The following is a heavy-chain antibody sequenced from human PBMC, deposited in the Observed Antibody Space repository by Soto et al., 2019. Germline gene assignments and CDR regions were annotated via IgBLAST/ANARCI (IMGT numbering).Heavy chain of an antibody. CDR3: VRRLTSLNICFDY. V-gene: IGHV4-31*06. CDR2: VSSSGNS. J-gene: IGHJ4*02. D-gene: IGHD4-17*01. CDR1: GDSIIMATHY. Sequence: SETLSLTCTVSGDSIIMATHYWNWIRQHPGKGLEWIGYVSSSGNSYYSPSLKSRGFMSVDTSKNLFSLKLSSVTAADTAIDYWVRRLTSLNICFDYWGQATQV.